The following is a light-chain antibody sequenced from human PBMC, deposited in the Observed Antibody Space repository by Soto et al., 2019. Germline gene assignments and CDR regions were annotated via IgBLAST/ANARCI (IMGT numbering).Light chain of an antibody. CDR3: QQFSSYPLT. Sequence: DIVLTQSPGILFLSPGERATLSCRASQKISNKYLAWYQQKPGQAPRLLIFGASTRATGIPDRFVGRGSGTDFTLTISRLEPEDFAVYYCQQFSSYPLTFGGGTKVDIK. V-gene: IGKV3-20*01. J-gene: IGKJ4*01. CDR2: GAS. CDR1: QKISNKY.